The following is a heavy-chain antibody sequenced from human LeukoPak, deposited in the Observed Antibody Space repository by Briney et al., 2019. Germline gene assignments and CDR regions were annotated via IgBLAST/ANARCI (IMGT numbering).Heavy chain of an antibody. CDR2: ISSISSI. Sequence: GGSLRLSCAASGFTFSSYSMNWVRQAPGKGLEWVSYISSISSIYYADSVKGRFTVSRDNAKNSLYLQMNSLRAEDTALYYCARATSYGRFDYWGQGTLVTVSS. CDR1: GFTFSSYS. CDR3: ARATSYGRFDY. V-gene: IGHV3-48*01. J-gene: IGHJ4*02. D-gene: IGHD3-10*01.